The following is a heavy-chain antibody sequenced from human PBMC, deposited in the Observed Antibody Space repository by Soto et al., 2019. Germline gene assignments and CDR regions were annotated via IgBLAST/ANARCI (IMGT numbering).Heavy chain of an antibody. Sequence: SETLSLTCTVSGGSISSSSYYWGWIRQPPGKGLEWIGSIYYSGSTYYNPSLKSRVTIFVDTSKNQFSLKLSSVTAADTAVYYCARHYPHEAAGTPGVSGGFDYWGQGTLVTVSS. CDR1: GGSISSSSYY. J-gene: IGHJ4*02. CDR3: ARHYPHEAAGTPGVSGGFDY. D-gene: IGHD6-13*01. V-gene: IGHV4-39*01. CDR2: IYYSGST.